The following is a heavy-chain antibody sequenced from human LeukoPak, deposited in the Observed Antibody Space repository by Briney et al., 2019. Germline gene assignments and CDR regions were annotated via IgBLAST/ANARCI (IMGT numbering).Heavy chain of an antibody. CDR2: IIPDSGGT. CDR1: GYILTEYY. CDR3: STEDKYCTGANCGVF. V-gene: IGHV1-2*02. Sequence: ASVKVSCKASGYILTEYYVHWVRQAPGPGLEWMGFIIPDSGGTTYQHKFQGRVTMTRDTSISTFYMELSSLRPDDTAVYYCSTEDKYCTGANCGVFWGQGTLITVSS. J-gene: IGHJ4*02. D-gene: IGHD2-8*02.